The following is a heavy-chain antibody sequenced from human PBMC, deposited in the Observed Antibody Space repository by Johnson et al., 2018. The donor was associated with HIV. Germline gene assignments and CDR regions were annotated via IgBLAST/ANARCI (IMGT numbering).Heavy chain of an antibody. CDR1: GFTFSSYA. V-gene: IGHV3-30-3*01. D-gene: IGHD5-18*01. CDR2: ISYDGTNK. CDR3: AKERGYSYGRGAFDI. J-gene: IGHJ3*02. Sequence: QVQLVESGGGVVQPGMSLRLSCAASGFTFSSYAMHWVRQAPGKGLEWVALISYDGTNKYYADSVKGRFTISRDNSKNTLYLQMNSLRAEDTAVYYCAKERGYSYGRGAFDIWGQGTMVTVSS.